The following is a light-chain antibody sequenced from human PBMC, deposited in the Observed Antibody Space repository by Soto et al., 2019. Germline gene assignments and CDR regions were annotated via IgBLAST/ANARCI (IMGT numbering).Light chain of an antibody. CDR3: AAWDDSLGVYVV. CDR1: SSDIGSNY. V-gene: IGLV1-47*01. Sequence: QSALTQPPSASGTPGQRVTISCSGNSSDIGSNYVCWYQQLPGAAPKLLIYMNNQRPSGVPDRFSGSKSGTSASLAISGLRSEDEASYFCAAWDDSLGVYVVFGGGTKLTVL. CDR2: MNN. J-gene: IGLJ2*01.